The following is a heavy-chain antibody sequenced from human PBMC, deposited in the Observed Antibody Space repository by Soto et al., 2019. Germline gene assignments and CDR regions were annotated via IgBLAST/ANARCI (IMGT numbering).Heavy chain of an antibody. J-gene: IGHJ6*03. CDR3: ATGYSSGWDYYYYMDV. V-gene: IGHV1-24*01. CDR2: FDPEDGET. Sequence: ASVKVSCKVSGYTLTELSMHWVRQAPGKGLEWMGGFDPEDGETIYAQKFQGRVTMTEDTSTDTAYMELSSLRSEDTAVYYCATGYSSGWDYYYYMDVWGKGTTVTSP. CDR1: GYTLTELS. D-gene: IGHD6-19*01.